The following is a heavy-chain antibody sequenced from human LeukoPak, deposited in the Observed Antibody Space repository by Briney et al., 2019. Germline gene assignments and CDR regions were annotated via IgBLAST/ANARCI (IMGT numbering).Heavy chain of an antibody. CDR1: MFTFSSYA. D-gene: IGHD5-24*01. V-gene: IGHV3-23*01. CDR3: LERRGH. J-gene: IGHJ4*02. CDR2: IGDSGGST. Sequence: PGGSLRLSCAASMFTFSSYAMSWVRRAPGKGLEWVSSIGDSGGSTYYADSVKGRFTISRDNSKNTLYLQMNSLRAEDTAVYYCLERRGHWGQGTLVIVSS.